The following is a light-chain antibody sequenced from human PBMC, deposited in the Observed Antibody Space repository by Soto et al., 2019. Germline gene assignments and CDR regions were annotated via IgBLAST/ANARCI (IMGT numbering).Light chain of an antibody. CDR2: GAS. CDR1: QSASSSY. Sequence: EIVFAPAPGTLSLSPGERATPPCRASQSASSSYLAWYQQKPGQAPRLLILGASSRATGIPDRFSGSGSGTDFTLTISRLEPEDFAVYYCQYYGTSPKPFGQGTKVDIK. V-gene: IGKV3-20*01. CDR3: QYYGTSPKP. J-gene: IGKJ1*01.